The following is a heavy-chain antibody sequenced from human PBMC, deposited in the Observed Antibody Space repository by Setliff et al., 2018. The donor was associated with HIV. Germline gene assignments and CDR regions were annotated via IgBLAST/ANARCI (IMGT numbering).Heavy chain of an antibody. D-gene: IGHD3-22*01. V-gene: IGHV3-21*01. CDR3: ARDPPWNYDSSGYPYYFDY. CDR2: ISPSGTYI. J-gene: IGHJ4*02. CDR1: GFTFSSYS. Sequence: PGGSLRLSCAASGFTFSSYSMNWVRQAPGKGLEWVSFISPSGTYIHYADSLKGRFTISRDNAKNSLYLQMNSLGAEDTAVYYCARDPPWNYDSSGYPYYFDYWGQGTLVTVSS.